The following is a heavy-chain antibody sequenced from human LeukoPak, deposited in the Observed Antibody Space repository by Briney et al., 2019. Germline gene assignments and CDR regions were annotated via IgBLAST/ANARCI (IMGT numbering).Heavy chain of an antibody. V-gene: IGHV1-8*01. CDR2: MNPNSGNT. D-gene: IGHD5-18*01. CDR3: ARGLNTYSYGYSNPMY. CDR1: GYTFTSYD. J-gene: IGHJ4*02. Sequence: ASVKVSCKASGYTFTSYDINWVRQATGQGLEWMGWMNPNSGNTGYAQKFQGRVTMTRNTSISTAYMELSSLRSEDTAVYYCARGLNTYSYGYSNPMYWGQGTLVTVSS.